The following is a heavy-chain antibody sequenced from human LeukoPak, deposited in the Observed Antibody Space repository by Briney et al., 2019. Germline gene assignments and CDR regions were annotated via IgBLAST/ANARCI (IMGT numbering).Heavy chain of an antibody. Sequence: GGSLRLSCAASGFTFSRYWMSWVRQAPGKGLEWVTNIKEDGSEKYYVDSVKGRLTISRDNAKNSLSLQIKSLRAEDTAVYYCARQKAVVVVAATPDEDYGDYVDYYYYMDVWGKGTTVTVSS. V-gene: IGHV3-7*01. D-gene: IGHD2-15*01. CDR3: ARQKAVVVVAATPDEDYGDYVDYYYYMDV. CDR1: GFTFSRYW. CDR2: IKEDGSEK. J-gene: IGHJ6*03.